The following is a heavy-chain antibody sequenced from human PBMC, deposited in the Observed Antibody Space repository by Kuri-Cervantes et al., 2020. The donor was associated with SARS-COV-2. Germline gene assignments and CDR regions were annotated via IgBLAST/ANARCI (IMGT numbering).Heavy chain of an antibody. D-gene: IGHD2-2*01. V-gene: IGHV3-30-3*01. CDR3: ARDLGVVVPAIDYGMDV. J-gene: IGHJ6*02. CDR1: GFTFSSYA. CDR2: ISYDGSNK. Sequence: GGPLRLSCSASGFTFSSYAMHWVRQAPGKGLEWVAVISYDGSNKYYADSVKGRFTISRDNSKNTLYLQMNSLRAEDTAVYYCARDLGVVVPAIDYGMDVWGQGTTVTVSS.